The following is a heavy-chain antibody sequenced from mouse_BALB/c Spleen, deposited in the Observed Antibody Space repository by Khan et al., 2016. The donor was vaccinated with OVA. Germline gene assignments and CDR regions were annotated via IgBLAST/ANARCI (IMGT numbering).Heavy chain of an antibody. D-gene: IGHD2-14*01. CDR1: GFSLSRYN. J-gene: IGHJ4*01. Sequence: QVQLKESGPGLVAPSQSLSITCTVSGFSLSRYNIHWVRQPPGKGLEWLGMIWGGGGTDYNSTLKSRLSISKDNSKNPVFLKMHSLQTDDTAMYFCARAYYRYDGYYAMDYWGQGTSVTVSS. CDR3: ARAYYRYDGYYAMDY. CDR2: IWGGGGT. V-gene: IGHV2-6-4*01.